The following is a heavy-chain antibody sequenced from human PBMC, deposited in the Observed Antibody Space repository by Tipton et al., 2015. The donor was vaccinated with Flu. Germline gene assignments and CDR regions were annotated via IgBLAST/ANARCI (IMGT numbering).Heavy chain of an antibody. CDR3: ARRYYDSSGPLDY. D-gene: IGHD3-22*01. CDR1: GGSISSYY. Sequence: TLSLTCTVSGGSISSYYWSWIRQPPGKGLEWIGYIYYSGSTNYNPSLKSRVTISVDTSKNQFSLKLSSVIAADTAVYYCARRYYDSSGPLDYWGQGTLVTVSS. V-gene: IGHV4-59*07. CDR2: IYYSGST. J-gene: IGHJ4*02.